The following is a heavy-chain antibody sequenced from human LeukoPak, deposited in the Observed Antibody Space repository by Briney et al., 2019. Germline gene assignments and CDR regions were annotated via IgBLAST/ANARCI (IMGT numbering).Heavy chain of an antibody. CDR1: GYTFTSYT. J-gene: IGHJ6*03. Sequence: ASVKVSCKASGYTFTSYTMHWVRQAPGQGLEWMGWISAYNGNTNYAQKLQGRVTMTTDTSTSTAYMELRSLRSDDTAVYYCARVIPPYYYMDVWGKGTTVTVSS. CDR2: ISAYNGNT. V-gene: IGHV1-18*01. CDR3: ARVIPPYYYMDV.